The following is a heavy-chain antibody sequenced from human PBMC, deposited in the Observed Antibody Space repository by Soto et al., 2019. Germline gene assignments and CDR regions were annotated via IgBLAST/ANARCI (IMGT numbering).Heavy chain of an antibody. Sequence: QVQLQESGPGLVKPSETLSLTCTVSGGSISSYYWSWIRQPPGKGREWIGYIYYSGSTNYNPSLKGRVSISVDTSKNQFSLKLSSVTAADTAVYYCARAPAYCSSTSGPNWFDPWGQGTLVTVSS. V-gene: IGHV4-59*01. J-gene: IGHJ5*02. D-gene: IGHD2-2*01. CDR2: IYYSGST. CDR3: ARAPAYCSSTSGPNWFDP. CDR1: GGSISSYY.